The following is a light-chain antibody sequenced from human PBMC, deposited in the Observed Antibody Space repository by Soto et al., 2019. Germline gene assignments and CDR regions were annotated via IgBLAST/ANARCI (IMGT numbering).Light chain of an antibody. CDR3: SSYTGSTNYV. CDR2: QVT. CDR1: SSDVGIYNY. Sequence: QSALTQPASVSGSPGQSITISCTGTSSDVGIYNYVSWYQQHPGKAPKLMIYQVTNRPSGVSNRFSGSKSGNTASLTISGLQAEDKADYYCSSYTGSTNYVFGTGTKVTVL. J-gene: IGLJ1*01. V-gene: IGLV2-14*01.